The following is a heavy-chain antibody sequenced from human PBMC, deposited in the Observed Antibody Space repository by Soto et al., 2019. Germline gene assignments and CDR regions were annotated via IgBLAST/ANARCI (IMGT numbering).Heavy chain of an antibody. CDR2: INHSGST. V-gene: IGHV4-34*01. Sequence: SETLSLTCAVYGGSFSGYYWSWIRQPPGKGLEWIGEINHSGSTNYNPSLKSRVTISVDTSKNQFSLKLSSVTAADTAVYYCARAEYYYGSGSYYNWFDPWGQGTLVTVSS. J-gene: IGHJ5*02. CDR3: ARAEYYYGSGSYYNWFDP. D-gene: IGHD3-10*01. CDR1: GGSFSGYY.